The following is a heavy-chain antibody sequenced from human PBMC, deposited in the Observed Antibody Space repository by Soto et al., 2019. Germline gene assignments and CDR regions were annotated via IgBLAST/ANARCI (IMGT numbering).Heavy chain of an antibody. Sequence: QVTLKESGPVLVKPTETLTLTCTVSGFSLKNARMGVSWICQPPGKALEWLAHSFSNDEKSYRTSLKSRRTTSKDTAKSKVVLIMTKMDPVDTATYYCARTLYDDYVHSYFDLWGRGTLVTVSS. D-gene: IGHD4-17*01. CDR3: ARTLYDDYVHSYFDL. J-gene: IGHJ2*01. CDR2: SFSNDEK. V-gene: IGHV2-26*01. CDR1: GFSLKNARMG.